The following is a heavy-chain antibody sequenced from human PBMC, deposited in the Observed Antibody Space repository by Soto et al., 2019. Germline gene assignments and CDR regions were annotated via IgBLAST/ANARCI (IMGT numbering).Heavy chain of an antibody. Sequence: SETLSLTCTVSGGSISSGGYYWSWIRQHPGKGLEWIGYIYYSGSTYYNPSLKSRVTISVDTSKNQFSLKLSSVTAADTAVYYCARDNCSGGSCRYWAYFDYWGQGTLVTVSS. D-gene: IGHD2-15*01. CDR2: IYYSGST. CDR1: GGSISSGGYY. V-gene: IGHV4-31*03. J-gene: IGHJ4*02. CDR3: ARDNCSGGSCRYWAYFDY.